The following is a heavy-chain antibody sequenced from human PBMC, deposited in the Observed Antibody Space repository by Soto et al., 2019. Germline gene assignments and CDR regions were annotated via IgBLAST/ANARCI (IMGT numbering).Heavy chain of an antibody. CDR2: IKSKVDGGRI. CDR1: GFTFSGAW. Sequence: EVHLVESGGGPVKPGGSLRISCAASGFTFSGAWMSWVRQAPGKGLEWMGRIKSKVDGGRIDYTASVKGRFSISRDDSANTVFLQMNSLKTEDTAVYFCTTSVTGTPRAIDYWGQGTLVTVSS. J-gene: IGHJ4*02. V-gene: IGHV3-15*01. CDR3: TTSVTGTPRAIDY. D-gene: IGHD1-7*01.